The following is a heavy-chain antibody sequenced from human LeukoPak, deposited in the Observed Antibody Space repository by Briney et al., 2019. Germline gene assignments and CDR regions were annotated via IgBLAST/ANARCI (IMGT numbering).Heavy chain of an antibody. CDR3: ARDRDSSWYVSYFDL. D-gene: IGHD6-13*01. CDR2: ISISGGSI. J-gene: IGHJ2*01. V-gene: IGHV3-48*04. Sequence: PGGSLRLSCAASGFTLGSHSMNWVRQAPGEGLEWVSHISISGGSIYYADFVKGRFTISRDNAKNSLYLEMTGLRAEDTAVYYCARDRDSSWYVSYFDLWGRGTLVTVSS. CDR1: GFTLGSHS.